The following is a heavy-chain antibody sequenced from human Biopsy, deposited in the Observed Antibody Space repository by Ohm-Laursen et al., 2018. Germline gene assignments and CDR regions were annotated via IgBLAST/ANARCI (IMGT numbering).Heavy chain of an antibody. CDR2: ISNRGST. D-gene: IGHD4-11*01. CDR3: ARDSGILNYGNFKYYHYYGMDV. J-gene: IGHJ6*02. CDR1: GGSISSDY. V-gene: IGHV4-59*01. Sequence: SDTLSLTCTVSGGSISSDYWSWIRQSPGKGLEWIGYISNRGSTNYNPSLRGRVTISVDTSKNQFSLKLSSVTAADTAVYYCARDSGILNYGNFKYYHYYGMDVWGQGTKVTVSS.